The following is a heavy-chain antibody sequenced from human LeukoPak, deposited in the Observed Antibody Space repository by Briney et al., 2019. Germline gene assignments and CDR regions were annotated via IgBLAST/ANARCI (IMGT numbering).Heavy chain of an antibody. CDR3: AKDPRSGSYSGVDF. CDR1: GFTFSTYA. J-gene: IGHJ4*02. Sequence: PGGSLRLSCAASGFTFSTYAMTWVRQAPGKGLEWVSSISASGASTYYADSVKGRFTISRDNSKNTLYLQMNSLRAEDTAVYYCAKDPRSGSYSGVDFWGQGTLVTVST. V-gene: IGHV3-23*01. CDR2: ISASGAST. D-gene: IGHD1-26*01.